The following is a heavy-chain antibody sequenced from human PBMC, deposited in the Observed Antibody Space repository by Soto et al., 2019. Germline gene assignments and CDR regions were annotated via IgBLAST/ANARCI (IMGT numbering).Heavy chain of an antibody. D-gene: IGHD3-10*01. V-gene: IGHV3-23*01. Sequence: GGSLRLSCATSGFPFSAFAMNWVRHAPGKWLEWVSGIGGSGASIYYADSVKGRFTISRYNSKNTGYLQINSLRAEDTTLYYWAKYVRPLSWFDPWAGGTLVTVS. J-gene: IGHJ5*02. CDR1: GFPFSAFA. CDR3: AKYVRPLSWFDP. CDR2: IGGSGASI.